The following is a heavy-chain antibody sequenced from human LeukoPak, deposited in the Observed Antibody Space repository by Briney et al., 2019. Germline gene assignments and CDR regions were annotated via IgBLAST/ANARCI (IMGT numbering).Heavy chain of an antibody. D-gene: IGHD6-19*01. CDR3: GRDRAFAGTAPDAFDI. CDR1: GYTFTGYY. V-gene: IGHV1-2*02. Sequence: ASVKVSCKASGYTFTGYYIHWVRQAPGQRLEWMGWINPNSGGIKYAQKFQGRVTMTRDTSISTAYMELSRLRSDDTAVCYCGRDRAFAGTAPDAFDIWGQGTMVTVSS. J-gene: IGHJ3*02. CDR2: INPNSGGI.